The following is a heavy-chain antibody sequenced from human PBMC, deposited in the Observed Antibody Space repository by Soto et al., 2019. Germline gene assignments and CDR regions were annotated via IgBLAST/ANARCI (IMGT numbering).Heavy chain of an antibody. Sequence: SETLSLTCYVSGGSGISFCWTWIRQSPGKGLESIAYVCSSGSTNSNPSLESRVAIALATSKNHFSLKLTSVTAADTAAYFCTGIRTADAGLEYWGQGTLVTVCS. CDR3: TGIRTADAGLEY. D-gene: IGHD2-21*02. J-gene: IGHJ1*01. CDR2: VCSSGST. CDR1: GGSGISFC. V-gene: IGHV4-4*08.